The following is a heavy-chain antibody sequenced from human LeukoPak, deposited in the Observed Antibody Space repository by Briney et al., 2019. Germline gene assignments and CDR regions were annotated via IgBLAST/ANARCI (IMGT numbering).Heavy chain of an antibody. CDR3: ARAGVYYDSSGYYDY. Sequence: ASVKVSFKASGYTFTVYNMHWVRQAPGQGLEWMGWINPNSGGTNYAQKFQGRVTMTRDTSISTAYMELSRVRSDDTAVYYCARAGVYYDSSGYYDYWGQGTLVTVSS. CDR2: INPNSGGT. J-gene: IGHJ4*02. D-gene: IGHD3-22*01. V-gene: IGHV1-2*02. CDR1: GYTFTVYN.